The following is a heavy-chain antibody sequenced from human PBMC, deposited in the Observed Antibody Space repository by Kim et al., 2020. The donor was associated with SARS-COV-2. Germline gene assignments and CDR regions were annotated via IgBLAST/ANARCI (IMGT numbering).Heavy chain of an antibody. CDR3: TRGDHYYGSGIEEHNYFDY. Sequence: GRFTISRDDSKSIAYLQMNSLKTEDTAVYYCTRGDHYYGSGIEEHNYFDYWGQGTLVTVSS. J-gene: IGHJ4*02. V-gene: IGHV3-49*02. D-gene: IGHD3-10*01.